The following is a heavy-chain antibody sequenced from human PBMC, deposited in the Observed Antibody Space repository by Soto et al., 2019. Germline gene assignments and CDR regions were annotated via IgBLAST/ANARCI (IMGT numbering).Heavy chain of an antibody. Sequence: GESLKISCKGSGYSFTSYWIGWVRQMPGKGLEWMWIIYPGDSDTRYSPSFQGQVTIPADKSISTAYLQWSSLKASDTAMYYCARTGGYCSSTSCYAGSWFDPWGQGTLVTVSS. CDR1: GYSFTSYW. CDR3: ARTGGYCSSTSCYAGSWFDP. J-gene: IGHJ5*02. CDR2: IYPGDSDT. V-gene: IGHV5-51*01. D-gene: IGHD2-2*01.